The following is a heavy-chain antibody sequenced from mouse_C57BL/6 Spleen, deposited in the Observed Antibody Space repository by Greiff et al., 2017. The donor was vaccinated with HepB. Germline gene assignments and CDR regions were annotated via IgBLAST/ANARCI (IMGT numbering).Heavy chain of an antibody. CDR3: ARGNTTVVDYYFDY. D-gene: IGHD1-1*01. Sequence: VQLQQSGPELVKPGASVQISCKASGYTFPDYYMNWVKQSHGKSLEWIGDINPNNGGTSYNQKFKGKATLTVDKSSSTAYMELRSLTSEDSAVYYCARGNTTVVDYYFDYWGQGTTLTVSS. CDR2: INPNNGGT. CDR1: GYTFPDYY. J-gene: IGHJ2*01. V-gene: IGHV1-26*01.